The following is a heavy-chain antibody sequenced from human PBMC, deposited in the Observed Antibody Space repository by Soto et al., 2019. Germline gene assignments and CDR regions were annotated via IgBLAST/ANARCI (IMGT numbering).Heavy chain of an antibody. Sequence: GGSLRLSCAASGFTFDNCGMHWVRQAPGKGLEWVSGISWDSATIGYADSVKGRFTISRDDAKNSLYLQMNSLRREDTALYYCVQGRYPTMATPSGHWGQGTLVTVSS. CDR1: GFTFDNCG. D-gene: IGHD1-1*01. CDR2: ISWDSATI. J-gene: IGHJ4*02. V-gene: IGHV3-9*01. CDR3: VQGRYPTMATPSGH.